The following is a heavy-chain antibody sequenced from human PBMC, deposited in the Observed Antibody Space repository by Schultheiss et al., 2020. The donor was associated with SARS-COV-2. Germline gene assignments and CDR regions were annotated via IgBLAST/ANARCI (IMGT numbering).Heavy chain of an antibody. CDR3: TRDPNDLAYFSPSLQEGYYFDY. Sequence: GESLKISCAASGFTFSSAWMSWVRQAPGKGLEWLGRIKSKTDGGTTDYAAPVKGRFIISRDDSKSIAFLHMNSLKTEDTAVYYCTRDPNDLAYFSPSLQEGYYFDYWGQGTLVTVSS. D-gene: IGHD1-1*01. J-gene: IGHJ4*02. CDR1: GFTFSSAW. V-gene: IGHV3-15*01. CDR2: IKSKTDGGTT.